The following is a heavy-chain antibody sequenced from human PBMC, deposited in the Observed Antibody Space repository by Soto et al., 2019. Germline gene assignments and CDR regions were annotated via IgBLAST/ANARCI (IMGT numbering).Heavy chain of an antibody. D-gene: IGHD3-10*01. V-gene: IGHV1-69*02. CDR3: IWASGKQAGD. CDR1: GGTFSSYT. Sequence: QVQLEQSGAEVKKPGSSVKVSCKASGGTFSSYTINWVRQAPGQGLEWMGRLIPIFGVTNYAQKFRGGVTNNADKATSTAYLELSSLRHKDTGGFYCIWASGKQAGDWGQGTLVSVSS. CDR2: LIPIFGVT. J-gene: IGHJ4*02.